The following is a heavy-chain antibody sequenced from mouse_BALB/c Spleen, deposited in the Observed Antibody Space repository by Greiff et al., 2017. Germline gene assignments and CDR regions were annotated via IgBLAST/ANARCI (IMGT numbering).Heavy chain of an antibody. CDR3: ARRRAYGYGNGNYYAMDY. Sequence: EVKLVESGPGLVKPSQSLSLTCTVTGYSITSDYAWNWIRQFPGNKLEWMGYISYSGSTSYNPSLKSRISITRDTSKNQFFLQLNSVTTEDTATYYWARRRAYGYGNGNYYAMDYWGQGTSVTVSS. D-gene: IGHD2-10*02. CDR1: GYSITSDYA. CDR2: ISYSGST. J-gene: IGHJ4*01. V-gene: IGHV3-2*02.